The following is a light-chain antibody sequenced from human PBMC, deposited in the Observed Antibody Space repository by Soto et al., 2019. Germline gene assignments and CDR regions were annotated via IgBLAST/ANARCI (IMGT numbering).Light chain of an antibody. CDR2: DAS. J-gene: IGKJ5*01. Sequence: IVLRHSPCTQWLSPVEGTTVAFRVSQSVSSKVAWYQQKPGQAPRLLIYDASNCAIGIPARYSGSGSGTHFTLTISTLYASEFQLFFCKESSNWRRKVFSPGTRLEIK. V-gene: IGKV3-11*01. CDR3: KESSNWRRKV. CDR1: QSVSSK.